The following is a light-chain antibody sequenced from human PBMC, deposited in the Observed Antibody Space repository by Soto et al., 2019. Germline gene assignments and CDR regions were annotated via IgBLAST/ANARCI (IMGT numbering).Light chain of an antibody. V-gene: IGLV1-47*01. CDR3: AAWDDILSGFL. CDR2: RNN. CDR1: SSNIGSNY. J-gene: IGLJ2*01. Sequence: QSVLTQPPSASGTPGQRVTISCSGSSSNIGSNYVYWYQQLPGTAPKLLIYRNNQRPSGVPDRFSGSKSGTSASLAISGLRSEDEAYYYCAAWDDILSGFLFGGGTKLTVL.